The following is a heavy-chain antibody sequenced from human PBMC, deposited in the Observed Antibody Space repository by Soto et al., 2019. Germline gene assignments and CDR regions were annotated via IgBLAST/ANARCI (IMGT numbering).Heavy chain of an antibody. CDR3: ARAREPTISEDAFDI. CDR2: VNPNTGGT. Sequence: QVQLGQSGADVKMPGASVEVSCKASGYTFTAYYVHWVRQAPGQGLEWMGWVNPNTGGTKYAQKFQGRVTMTRDTSVNTAFMEVARLTSDDTAVYYCARAREPTISEDAFDIWGQGTLVTVSS. D-gene: IGHD2-2*01. CDR1: GYTFTAYY. J-gene: IGHJ3*02. V-gene: IGHV1-2*02.